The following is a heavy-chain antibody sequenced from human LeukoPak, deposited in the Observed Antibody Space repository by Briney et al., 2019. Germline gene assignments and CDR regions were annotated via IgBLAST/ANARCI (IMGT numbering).Heavy chain of an antibody. J-gene: IGHJ6*02. D-gene: IGHD3/OR15-3a*01. CDR3: ASGRYYYGMDV. Sequence: KTGGSLRLSCAASGVTFSDYYMSWIRQAPGKGLEWVSYISSSSSYTNYADSVKGRFIISRDNAKNSLYLQMNSLRAEDTAVYYCASGRYYYGMDVWGQGTTVTVSS. CDR1: GVTFSDYY. V-gene: IGHV3-11*06. CDR2: ISSSSSYT.